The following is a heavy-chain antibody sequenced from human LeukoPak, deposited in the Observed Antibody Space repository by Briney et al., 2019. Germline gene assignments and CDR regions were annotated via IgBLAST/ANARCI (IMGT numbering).Heavy chain of an antibody. J-gene: IGHJ6*03. Sequence: ASVKVSCKASGGTFSSYAISWVRQAPGQGLEWMGGIIPIFGTANYAQKFQGRVTITTDESTSTAYMELSSLRSEDTAVYYCARDLSGGVVIRRDYYYMDVWGKGTTVTVSS. CDR3: ARDLSGGVVIRRDYYYMDV. D-gene: IGHD3-3*01. CDR2: IIPIFGTA. CDR1: GGTFSSYA. V-gene: IGHV1-69*05.